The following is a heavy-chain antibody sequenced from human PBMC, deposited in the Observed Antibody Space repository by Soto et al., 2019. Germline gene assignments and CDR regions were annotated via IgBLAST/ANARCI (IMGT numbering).Heavy chain of an antibody. D-gene: IGHD2-15*01. CDR2: LDGSEGAT. CDR3: AKSRVVADGFDV. V-gene: IGHV3-23*01. CDR1: GFAFSNSV. Sequence: GGSLRLSCAASGFAFSNSVTSWVRQAPGKGLEWVSTLDGSEGATYYADSVRGRFTMSRDYFENRLYLEINSLRVEDTALYRCAKSRVVADGFDVWGRGTMVTVSS. J-gene: IGHJ3*01.